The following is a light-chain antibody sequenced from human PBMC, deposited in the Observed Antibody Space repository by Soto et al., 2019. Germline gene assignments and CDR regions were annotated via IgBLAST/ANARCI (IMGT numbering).Light chain of an antibody. CDR3: QSGDTNGPVV. CDR2: RGS. J-gene: IGLJ1*01. Sequence: SYELTQPPSVSVSPGQTAKITCSGDALPRQFVYWYRQSPGQAPVLLIYRGSERPSGIPERFSGSSTGTTVTLTIREVQAEDEADYYCQSGDTNGPVVFGTGTKVTVL. V-gene: IGLV3-25*03. CDR1: ALPRQF.